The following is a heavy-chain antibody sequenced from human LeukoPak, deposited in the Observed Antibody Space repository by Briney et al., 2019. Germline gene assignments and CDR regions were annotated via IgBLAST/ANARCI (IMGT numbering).Heavy chain of an antibody. J-gene: IGHJ4*02. V-gene: IGHV3-7*03. CDR3: ATQPAAADVDY. CDR2: IRQDGNEK. D-gene: IGHD2-2*01. Sequence: QPGGSLRLSCAGSGFTFSSYWMSWVRQAPGKGLEWVANIRQDGNEKYYVDSVKGRFTISRDNAKKSLYLQMNSLRAEGTAVYYCATQPAAADVDYWGQGTLVTVSS. CDR1: GFTFSSYW.